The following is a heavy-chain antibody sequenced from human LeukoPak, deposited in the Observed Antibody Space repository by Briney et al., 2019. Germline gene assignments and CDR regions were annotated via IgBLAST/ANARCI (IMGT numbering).Heavy chain of an antibody. Sequence: AEPLSLTCSLCVVLNNSYYWLGLGQPPRKALVWLGYIFYGGGTNSNPSLKSRLNISLDTSKNHFSLKLSSVTAADTAVYYCARDRPGGIWGQGAMVTVSS. CDR2: IFYGGGT. CDR3: ARDRPGGI. CDR1: VVLNNSYY. V-gene: IGHV4-59*01. J-gene: IGHJ3*02.